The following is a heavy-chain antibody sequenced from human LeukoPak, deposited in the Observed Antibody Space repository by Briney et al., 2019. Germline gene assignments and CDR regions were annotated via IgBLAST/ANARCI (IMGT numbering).Heavy chain of an antibody. CDR2: INPNSGGT. J-gene: IGHJ4*02. Sequence: ASVKVSCKASGYTFTGYYMHWVRQAPGQGLGWMGWINPNSGGTNYAQKFQGRVTMTRDTSISTAYMELSRLRSDDTAVYYCARETYYYDSSGYYGYWGQGTLVTVSS. V-gene: IGHV1-2*02. CDR3: ARETYYYDSSGYYGY. CDR1: GYTFTGYY. D-gene: IGHD3-22*01.